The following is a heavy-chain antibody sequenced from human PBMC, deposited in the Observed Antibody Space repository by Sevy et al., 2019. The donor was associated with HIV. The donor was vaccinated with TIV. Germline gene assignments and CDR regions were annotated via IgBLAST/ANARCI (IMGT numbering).Heavy chain of an antibody. V-gene: IGHV3-23*01. CDR1: GFSFSNYV. CDR3: AKLHSRMIPGNGALDY. Sequence: GGSLRLSCTASGFSFSNYVMAWVRQAPGKGLEWVSSVSPTSLSTYYAESVKGRFTISRDNSKNTLYLQMNSLRADDTAIDYCAKLHSRMIPGNGALDYWGRRTLVTVSS. CDR2: VSPTSLST. J-gene: IGHJ4*01. D-gene: IGHD3-16*01.